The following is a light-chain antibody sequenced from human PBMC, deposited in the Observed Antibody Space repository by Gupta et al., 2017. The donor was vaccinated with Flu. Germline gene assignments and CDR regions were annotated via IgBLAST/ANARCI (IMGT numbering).Light chain of an antibody. CDR3: QQSFSTPIT. CDR2: TAS. V-gene: IGKV1-39*01. J-gene: IGKJ4*01. Sequence: DIQMTQSPPSLSASVGDRVTITCRASQSISNYLNWYQQKPGRAPKLLIYTASTLQSGVPSKFSGSGSGTDFTLTISNLQPEDFATYYCQQSFSTPITFGGGTKVEIK. CDR1: QSISNY.